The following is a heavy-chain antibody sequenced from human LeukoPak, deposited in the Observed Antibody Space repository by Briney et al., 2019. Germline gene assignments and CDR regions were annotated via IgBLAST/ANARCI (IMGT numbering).Heavy chain of an antibody. J-gene: IGHJ4*02. CDR3: AKLKRVGIAPFDD. D-gene: IGHD3-10*01. Sequence: GGSLGLSCAASGFTFSHFAMSWVRQAPGKGLHWVSTISGSGNKTYDADSVKGRFTISRDNSKNTLYLQMTGLRAEDTAVYYCAKLKRVGIAPFDDWGQGTLVTVSS. V-gene: IGHV3-23*01. CDR1: GFTFSHFA. CDR2: ISGSGNKT.